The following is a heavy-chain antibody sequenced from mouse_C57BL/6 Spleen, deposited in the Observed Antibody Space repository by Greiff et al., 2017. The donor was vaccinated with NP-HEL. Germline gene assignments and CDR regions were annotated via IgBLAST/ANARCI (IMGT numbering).Heavy chain of an antibody. D-gene: IGHD1-1*01. Sequence: EVQLQQSGAELVRPGASVKLSCTASGFNIKDDYMHWVKQRPEQGLEWIGWIDPKNGDTASDPKFQGQATLTAAKSSNTAYLQLNSRTSEDTAVYYCTTNSDYYSSGHFAYWGQGTLVTVSA. V-gene: IGHV14-4*01. J-gene: IGHJ3*01. CDR3: TTNSDYYSSGHFAY. CDR2: IDPKNGDT. CDR1: GFNIKDDY.